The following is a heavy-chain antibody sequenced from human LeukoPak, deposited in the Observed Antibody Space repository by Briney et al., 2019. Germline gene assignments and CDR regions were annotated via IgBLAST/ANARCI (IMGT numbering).Heavy chain of an antibody. Sequence: ASVKVSCKASGYTFTSYYMHWVRQAPGQGLEWMGWINPNSGGTNYAQKFQDRVTMTTDTSISTAYMELSRLSSDDTAVYFCARATNWRLQGSSHFDYWGQGTLVTVSS. V-gene: IGHV1-2*02. CDR3: ARATNWRLQGSSHFDY. J-gene: IGHJ4*02. CDR1: GYTFTSYY. CDR2: INPNSGGT. D-gene: IGHD4-11*01.